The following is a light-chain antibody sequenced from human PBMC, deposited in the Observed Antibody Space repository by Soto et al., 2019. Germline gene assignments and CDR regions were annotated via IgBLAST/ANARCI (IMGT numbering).Light chain of an antibody. CDR1: QDISNS. J-gene: IGKJ2*01. CDR3: QQNDNIPYT. CDR2: DAS. V-gene: IGKV1-33*01. Sequence: DIQMTQSPSSLSASVGDRVTITCQASQDISNSLNWYQQKPGKAPKLLIYDASKLETGVPSRFRGSGTGTDFTFTISSLQPEDIATFYCQQNDNIPYTFGQGTKLEIK.